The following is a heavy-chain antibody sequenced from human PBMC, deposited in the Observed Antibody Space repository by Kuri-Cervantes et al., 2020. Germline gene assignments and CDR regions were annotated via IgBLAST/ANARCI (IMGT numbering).Heavy chain of an antibody. CDR3: AKDKEDRVFDY. CDR1: GFTFSSYS. J-gene: IGHJ4*02. Sequence: GGSLRLSCAASGFTFSSYSMNWVRQAPGKGLEWVSSISSSSSYIYYADSVKGRFTISRDNAKNTLYLQMNSLRAEDTAVYYCAKDKEDRVFDYWGQGTLVTVSS. CDR2: ISSSSSYI. V-gene: IGHV3-21*01.